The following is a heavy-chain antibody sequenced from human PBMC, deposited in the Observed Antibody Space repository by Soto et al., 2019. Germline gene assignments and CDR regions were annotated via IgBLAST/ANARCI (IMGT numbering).Heavy chain of an antibody. Sequence: ASVKVSCKASGYTFTNYGISWVRQAPGQGLEWMGWISAYNGNTNYAQKLQGRVTMTTDTSTSTAYMELRSLRSDDTAVYYCARDVLLWFGESPNWFDPWGQGTLVTVSS. V-gene: IGHV1-18*01. CDR2: ISAYNGNT. CDR3: ARDVLLWFGESPNWFDP. J-gene: IGHJ5*02. CDR1: GYTFTNYG. D-gene: IGHD3-10*01.